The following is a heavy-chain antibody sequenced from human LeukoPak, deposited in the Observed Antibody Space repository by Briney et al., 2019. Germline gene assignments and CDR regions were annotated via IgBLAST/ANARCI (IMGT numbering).Heavy chain of an antibody. CDR3: ARIYSSSAVKRFVFDP. V-gene: IGHV4-59*01. J-gene: IGHJ5*02. CDR1: GGSISSYY. CDR2: IYYSGST. Sequence: SKTLSLTCTVSGGSISSYYWSWIRQPPGKGLEWIGYIYYSGSTNYNPSLKSRVTISVDTSKNQFSLKLSSVTAADTAVYYCARIYSSSAVKRFVFDPWGQGTLVTVSS. D-gene: IGHD6-6*01.